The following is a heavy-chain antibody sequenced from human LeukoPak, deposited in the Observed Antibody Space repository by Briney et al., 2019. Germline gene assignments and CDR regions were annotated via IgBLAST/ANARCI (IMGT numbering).Heavy chain of an antibody. V-gene: IGHV1-18*01. J-gene: IGHJ4*02. Sequence: GASVKVSCKASGYTFTSYGISWVRQAPGQGLEWMGWISAYNGNTNYAQKLQGRVTMTTDTSTSTAYMELRSLRSDDTAVYYCARSSGSYYRTPYYFDYWGQGTLVTVSS. CDR1: GYTFTSYG. CDR3: ARSSGSYYRTPYYFDY. D-gene: IGHD3-10*01. CDR2: ISAYNGNT.